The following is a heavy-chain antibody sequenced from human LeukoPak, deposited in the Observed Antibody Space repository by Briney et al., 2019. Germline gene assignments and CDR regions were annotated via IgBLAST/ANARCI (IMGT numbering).Heavy chain of an antibody. Sequence: SETLSLTCTVSGGSISSYYWSWIRQPPGKGLEWIGYIYYSGSTNYNPSLKSRVTISVDTSKNQFSLKLRSVTAADTAVYYCAREGYSSSWYDNYFDYWGQGTLVTVSS. CDR2: IYYSGST. V-gene: IGHV4-59*01. CDR3: AREGYSSSWYDNYFDY. CDR1: GGSISSYY. D-gene: IGHD6-13*01. J-gene: IGHJ4*02.